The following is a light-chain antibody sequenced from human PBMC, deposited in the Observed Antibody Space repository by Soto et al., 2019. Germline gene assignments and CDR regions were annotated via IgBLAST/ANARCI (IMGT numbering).Light chain of an antibody. V-gene: IGLV2-23*01. CDR1: SSDVGSYNL. Sequence: QSALTQPASVSVSPGQSITISCTGTSSDVGSYNLVSWYQQHPGKAPKLMIYEGSKRPSGVSNRFSGSKSGNTASLTISGLQAEDEADYYCCSYAGSSTVFGTGTKLTVL. CDR3: CSYAGSSTV. J-gene: IGLJ1*01. CDR2: EGS.